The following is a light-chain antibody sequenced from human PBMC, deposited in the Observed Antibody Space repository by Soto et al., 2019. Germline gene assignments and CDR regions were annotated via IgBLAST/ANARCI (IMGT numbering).Light chain of an antibody. CDR2: HVT. J-gene: IGLJ3*02. Sequence: QSALTQPPSASGSRGQSVTISCTGTSVDINYVSWFQQHPGKTPKPIICHVTTRPSGVTDRFSGSKSGNTTSLTVPGLQDDDEADYYCSSYAGRDIWVFGGGTKRTVL. V-gene: IGLV2-8*01. CDR1: SVDINY. CDR3: SSYAGRDIWV.